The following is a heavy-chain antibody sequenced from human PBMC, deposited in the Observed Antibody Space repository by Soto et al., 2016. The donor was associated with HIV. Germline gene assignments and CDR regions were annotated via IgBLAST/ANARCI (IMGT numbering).Heavy chain of an antibody. J-gene: IGHJ4*02. Sequence: QVQLVQSGAELRKPGASVKISCKASGYTFTSYYIHWVRQAPGQGLEWMGIIDPSGGNTTYAQKFQGRVTMTRDTSTSTIYMDLSSLRSEDTAVYYCARRPFGSGSIRGYFDYWGQGTLVTVSS. CDR3: ARRPFGSGSIRGYFDY. CDR2: IDPSGGNT. CDR1: GYTFTSYY. V-gene: IGHV1-46*03. D-gene: IGHD3-10*01.